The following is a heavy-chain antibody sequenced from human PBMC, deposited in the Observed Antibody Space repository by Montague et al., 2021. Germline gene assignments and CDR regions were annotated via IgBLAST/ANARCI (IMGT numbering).Heavy chain of an antibody. J-gene: IGHJ4*01. D-gene: IGHD7-27*01. CDR3: GRDYWGCIDY. CDR2: MRSSGSP. Sequence: SETLSLTCSVSGGSVNGYDWSWIRQPPGKGLEWIGYMRSSGSPNYNPSFKSRLAISIDRSRNQFSLELSFVTAADTAIYFCGRDYWGCIDYRGHGILVTVSS. V-gene: IGHV4-59*02. CDR1: GGSVNGYD.